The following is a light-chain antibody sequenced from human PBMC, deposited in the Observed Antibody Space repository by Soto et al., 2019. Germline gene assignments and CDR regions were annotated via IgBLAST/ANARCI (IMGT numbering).Light chain of an antibody. J-gene: IGKJ4*01. CDR1: QSVSNN. V-gene: IGKV3-11*01. Sequence: EIVLTQSPATLSLSPGETATLAGRASQSVSNNLAWYQHNPGQAPILLIYDPSNRPPGIPARFSGSGSGTAFTLTIISREHEEFVVYYCKQRSTWPPLTFGGGIKVEIK. CDR3: KQRSTWPPLT. CDR2: DPS.